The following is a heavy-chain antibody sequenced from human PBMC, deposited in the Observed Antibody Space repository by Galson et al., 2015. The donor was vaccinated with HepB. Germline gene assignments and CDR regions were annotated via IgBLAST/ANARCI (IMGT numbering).Heavy chain of an antibody. CDR3: GRSAGWIDP. CDR1: RFTFSNYN. D-gene: IGHD3-10*01. Sequence: SLRLSCAVSRFTFSNYNMNWVRQAPGKGPEWISYISSDGFTKYYADSVKGRFSIFRDNAKNSLYLQMNSLRAEDTAVYYCGRSAGWIDPWGQGTLVTVSS. J-gene: IGHJ5*02. V-gene: IGHV3-48*03. CDR2: ISSDGFTK.